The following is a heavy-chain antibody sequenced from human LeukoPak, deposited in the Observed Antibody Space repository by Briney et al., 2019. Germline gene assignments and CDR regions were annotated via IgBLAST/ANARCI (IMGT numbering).Heavy chain of an antibody. Sequence: GGSLRLSCAASGFPFSSDGMRWVRQAPGKGLEWVAVLSYDGSNEYYADSVKGRFTISRDNSKNTLYLQMNSLRVEDTAVYYCAGSWLYRDYFEYWGQGTLVTVSS. CDR1: GFPFSSDG. J-gene: IGHJ4*02. CDR2: LSYDGSNE. V-gene: IGHV3-30*03. D-gene: IGHD3-16*02. CDR3: AGSWLYRDYFEY.